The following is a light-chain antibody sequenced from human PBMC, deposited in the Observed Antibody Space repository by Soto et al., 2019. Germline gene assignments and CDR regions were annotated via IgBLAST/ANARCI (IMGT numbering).Light chain of an antibody. CDR3: IQHANYPWT. CDR2: GAS. J-gene: IGKJ1*01. Sequence: ISCRASQGIGNALGWYQQKPGKPPKGLIYGASNLQSGVPPRFSGSGSGTDTTLAISSLQPEDSATYYCIQHANYPWTFGQGTKVDIK. V-gene: IGKV1-6*01. CDR1: QGIGNA.